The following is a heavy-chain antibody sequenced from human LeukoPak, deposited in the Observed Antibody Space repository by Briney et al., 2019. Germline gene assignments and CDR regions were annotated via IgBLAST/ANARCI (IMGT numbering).Heavy chain of an antibody. CDR3: ARGYSYGPYYYYYYMDV. Sequence: ASVKVSCKASGGTFSSYAISWVRQAPGQGLEWIGGIIPIFGTANYAQKFQGRVTITADESTSTAYMELSSLRSEDTAVYYCARGYSYGPYYYYYYMDVWGKGTTVTVSS. CDR1: GGTFSSYA. V-gene: IGHV1-69*01. J-gene: IGHJ6*03. D-gene: IGHD5-18*01. CDR2: IIPIFGTA.